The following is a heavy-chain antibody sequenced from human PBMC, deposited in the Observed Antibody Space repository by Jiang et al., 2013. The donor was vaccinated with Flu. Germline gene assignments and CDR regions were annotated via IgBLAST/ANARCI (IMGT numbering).Heavy chain of an antibody. Sequence: QTLSLTCAISGDSVSSNSAAWNWIRQSPSRGLEWLGRTYYRSKWYNDYAVSVKSRITINPDTSKNQFSLQLNSVTPEDTAVYYCASTPFGPYCGGDCWDWFDPWGQGTLVTVSS. V-gene: IGHV6-1*01. CDR2: TYYRSKWYN. J-gene: IGHJ5*02. D-gene: IGHD2-21*02. CDR3: ASTPFGPYCGGDCWDWFDP. CDR1: GDSVSSNSAA.